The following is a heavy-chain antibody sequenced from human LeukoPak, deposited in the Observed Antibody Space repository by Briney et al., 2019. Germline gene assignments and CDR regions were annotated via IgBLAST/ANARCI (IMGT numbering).Heavy chain of an antibody. J-gene: IGHJ5*02. Sequence: GGSLRLSCVASGFTIITNYMSWVRQAPGKGLEWVSAISGSATTYYADSVRGRFIISRDNSKNTLYLQMSSLRAEDTAVYYCAKDRGIRGSGSYYNAPFDPWGQGTLVTVSS. CDR2: ISGSATT. CDR3: AKDRGIRGSGSYYNAPFDP. V-gene: IGHV3-53*01. CDR1: GFTIITNY. D-gene: IGHD3-10*01.